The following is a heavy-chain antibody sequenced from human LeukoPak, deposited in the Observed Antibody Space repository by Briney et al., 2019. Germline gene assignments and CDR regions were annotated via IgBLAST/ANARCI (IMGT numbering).Heavy chain of an antibody. CDR3: ARDVGPSAPDAFDI. J-gene: IGHJ3*02. CDR2: ISSSSNYI. V-gene: IGHV3-21*01. Sequence: KPGGSLRLSCAASGFTFSTYNMNWVRQAPGKGLEWVSSISSSSNYIYYADSVKGRFTISRDNAKNSLYLQMNSLRAEDTDVYYCARDVGPSAPDAFDIWGQGTMVTVSS. D-gene: IGHD1-26*01. CDR1: GFTFSTYN.